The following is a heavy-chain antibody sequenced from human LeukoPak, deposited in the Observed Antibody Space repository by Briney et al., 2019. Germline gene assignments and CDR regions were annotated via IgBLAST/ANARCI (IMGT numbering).Heavy chain of an antibody. D-gene: IGHD1-26*01. J-gene: IGHJ5*01. CDR3: VRGGAGSGSFDF. CDR2: IKQDETAK. V-gene: IGHV3-7*01. Sequence: GGSLRLSCSASGFTFSSYAMHWVRQAPGKGLEWVANIKQDETAKYYVDSVKGRFTVSRDNANNSLFLQMSYLGAEDTAVYYCVRGGAGSGSFDFWGQGTLVTVSS. CDR1: GFTFSSYA.